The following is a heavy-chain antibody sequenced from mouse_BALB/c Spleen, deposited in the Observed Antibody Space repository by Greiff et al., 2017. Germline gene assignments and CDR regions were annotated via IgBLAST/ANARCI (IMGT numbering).Heavy chain of an antibody. CDR3: ARGGYYLDY. J-gene: IGHJ2*01. V-gene: IGHV5-4*02. CDR2: ISDGGSYT. CDR1: GFTFSDYY. Sequence: EVMLVESGGGLVKPGGSLKLSCAASGFTFSDYYMYWVRQTPEKRLEWVATISDGGSYTYYPDSVKGRFTISRDNAKNNLYLQMSSLKSEDTAMYYCARGGYYLDYWGQGTTLTVSS.